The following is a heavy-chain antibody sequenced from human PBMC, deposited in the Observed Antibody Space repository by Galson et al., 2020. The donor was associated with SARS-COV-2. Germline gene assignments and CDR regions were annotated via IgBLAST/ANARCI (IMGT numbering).Heavy chain of an antibody. J-gene: IGHJ6*03. V-gene: IGHV4-4*02. CDR1: GGSISSSNW. CDR2: IYHSGST. Sequence: SETLSLTCAVSGGSISSSNWWSWVRQPPGKGLEWIGEIYHSGSTNYNPSLKSRVTISVDKSKNQFSLKLSSVTAADTAVYYCASLARSPYYYYYYMDVWGKGTTVTVSS. D-gene: IGHD6-6*01. CDR3: ASLARSPYYYYYYMDV.